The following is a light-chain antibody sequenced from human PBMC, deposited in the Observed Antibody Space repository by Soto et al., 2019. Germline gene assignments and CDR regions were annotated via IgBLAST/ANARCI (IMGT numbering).Light chain of an antibody. CDR2: DVS. CDR1: SNEIVRYNY. V-gene: IGLV2-14*01. CDR3: CSYTSSSTTTYL. Sequence: QSALTQPAPVSWSPGQSITISCTGTSNEIVRYNYVFWYQQHPGKAPKLIIYDVSNRPSGVSNRFSGSRSGNTASLTVSGLQAEDEADYFCCSYTSSSTTTYLLGTGTKVTV. J-gene: IGLJ1*01.